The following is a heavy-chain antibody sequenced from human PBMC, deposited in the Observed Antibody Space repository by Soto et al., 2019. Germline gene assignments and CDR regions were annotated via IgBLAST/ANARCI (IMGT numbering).Heavy chain of an antibody. CDR2: ISPYTGNT. D-gene: IGHD3-16*01. V-gene: IGHV1-18*01. J-gene: IGHJ6*02. Sequence: QVQLEQSGDEVKKPGASVKVSCKASGYIFGNYVIAWVRQAPGQGLEWLGWISPYTGNTYYATKVQGRLTLTTDTATSAAFMDLGSLTSADPAVYYCAIVELYVTPTPQDVWGQGATVTVSS. CDR3: AIVELYVTPTPQDV. CDR1: GYIFGNYV.